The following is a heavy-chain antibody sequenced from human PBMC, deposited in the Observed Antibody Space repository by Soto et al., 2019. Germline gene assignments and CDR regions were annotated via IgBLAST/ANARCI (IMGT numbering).Heavy chain of an antibody. CDR2: IYVTGAV. CDR3: ARLRIATNNYKWFDP. CDR1: GDSISSSRYY. Sequence: PSETLSLTCTVSGDSISSSRYYWGWVRQPPGKGLEWIGHIYVTGAVDYNPSLRDRITISQDTSERQFSLNLRLVTAADTAVYYCARLRIATNNYKWFDPWGQGTLVTVSS. D-gene: IGHD2-21*01. V-gene: IGHV4-31*03. J-gene: IGHJ5*02.